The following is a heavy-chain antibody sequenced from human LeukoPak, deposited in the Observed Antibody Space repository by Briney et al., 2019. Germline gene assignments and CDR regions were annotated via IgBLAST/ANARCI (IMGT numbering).Heavy chain of an antibody. CDR3: ARRKQLVSFDY. CDR1: GGSFSGYY. Sequence: PSETLSLTCAVYGGSFSGYYWSWIRQPPGKGLEWIGEINHSGSTNYNPSLKSRVTISVDTSKNQFSLKLSSVTAADTAVYYCARRKQLVSFDYWGQGTLVTVSS. V-gene: IGHV4-34*01. D-gene: IGHD6-6*01. CDR2: INHSGST. J-gene: IGHJ4*02.